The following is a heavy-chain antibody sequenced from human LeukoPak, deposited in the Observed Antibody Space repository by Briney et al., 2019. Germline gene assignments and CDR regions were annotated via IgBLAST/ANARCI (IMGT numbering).Heavy chain of an antibody. CDR2: INPSGGST. D-gene: IGHD2-15*01. J-gene: IGHJ4*02. CDR3: ARAPAGYCSGGSCATFDY. Sequence: GASVKVSCKASGYTFTSYYMHWVRQAPGQGREWMGVINPSGGSTSYAQKFQGRVTMTRDTSTSTVYMELSSLRSEDTAVYYCARAPAGYCSGGSCATFDYWGQGTLVTVSS. CDR1: GYTFTSYY. V-gene: IGHV1-46*01.